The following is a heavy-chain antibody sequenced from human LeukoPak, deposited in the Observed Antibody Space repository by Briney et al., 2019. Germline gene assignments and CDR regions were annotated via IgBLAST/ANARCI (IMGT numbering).Heavy chain of an antibody. D-gene: IGHD6-13*01. J-gene: IGHJ4*02. CDR2: IEQDENKK. Sequence: GESLRLSCATSGFTLSNYWMNWVRQAPGKGLEWVANIEQDENKKNYVHSVKGRFTISRDNVKNSIYLQMNSLRADDTAVYYCARGRGIALWGQGTLVSVCS. CDR1: GFTLSNYW. CDR3: ARGRGIAL. V-gene: IGHV3-7*01.